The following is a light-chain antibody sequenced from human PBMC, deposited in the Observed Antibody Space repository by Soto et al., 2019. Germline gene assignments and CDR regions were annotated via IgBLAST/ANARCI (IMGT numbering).Light chain of an antibody. CDR3: SSYTSDSSYV. V-gene: IGLV2-14*01. Sequence: QFVLTQPASVPGSPGQSITISCTGTSSDVGLYDYVSWYQQHPGKAPQLMIYAVSNRPSGVSNRFSASKSGNTASLFISGLQAEDEADYYCSSYTSDSSYVFGSGTKSPS. J-gene: IGLJ1*01. CDR1: SSDVGLYDY. CDR2: AVS.